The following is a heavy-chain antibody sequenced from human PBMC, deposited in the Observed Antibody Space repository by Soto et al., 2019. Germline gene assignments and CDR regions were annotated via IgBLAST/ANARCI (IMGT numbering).Heavy chain of an antibody. CDR1: GGSISSSSYY. D-gene: IGHD5-12*01. J-gene: IGHJ4*02. Sequence: SETLSLTCTVSGGSISSSSYYWGWIRQPPGKGLEWIGSIYYSGSTYYNPSLKSRVTISVDTSKNQFSLKLSSVTAADTAVHYCARLLEYSGYGGDSPFDYWGQGTLVTVSS. CDR3: ARLLEYSGYGGDSPFDY. V-gene: IGHV4-39*01. CDR2: IYYSGST.